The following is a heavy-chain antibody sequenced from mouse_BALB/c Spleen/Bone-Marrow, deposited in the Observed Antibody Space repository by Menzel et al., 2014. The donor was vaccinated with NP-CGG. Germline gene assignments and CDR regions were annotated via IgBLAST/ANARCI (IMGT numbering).Heavy chain of an antibody. Sequence: EVQRVESGGGLVQPGGSLKLSCVASGFTFCSYGMSWVRQTPDKRLELVATINNNGGSTYYPDSVKGQFTISRDNAKNTLYLQMSSLKSEDTAMYYCARVYGWYFDVWGAGTTVTVSS. J-gene: IGHJ1*01. CDR1: GFTFCSYG. D-gene: IGHD1-1*01. CDR3: ARVYGWYFDV. V-gene: IGHV5-6-3*01. CDR2: INNNGGST.